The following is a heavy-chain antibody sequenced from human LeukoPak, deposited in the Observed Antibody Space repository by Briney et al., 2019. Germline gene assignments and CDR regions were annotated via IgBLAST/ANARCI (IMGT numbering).Heavy chain of an antibody. CDR3: AKDLDLQLRYFDWFVPRFDY. Sequence: PGGSLRLSCAASGFTFSSYAMSWVRQAPGKGLEWVSAISGSGGSTYYADSVKGRFTISRDNSKNTLYLQMNSLRAEDTAVYYCAKDLDLQLRYFDWFVPRFDYWGQGTLVTVSS. CDR2: ISGSGGST. CDR1: GFTFSSYA. D-gene: IGHD3-9*01. V-gene: IGHV3-23*01. J-gene: IGHJ4*02.